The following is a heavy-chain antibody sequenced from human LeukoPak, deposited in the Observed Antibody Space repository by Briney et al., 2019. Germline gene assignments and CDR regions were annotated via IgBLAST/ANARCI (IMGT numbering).Heavy chain of an antibody. Sequence: PGRSLRLSCAASGFNFDDYAMHWVRQVPGKGLEWVSGISWNSDSIGYADSVKGRFTISRDNAKKSPYLQMNSLRAEDTALYHCAKDVGALERNPDYWGQGILVTVSS. D-gene: IGHD1-1*01. J-gene: IGHJ4*02. CDR2: ISWNSDSI. V-gene: IGHV3-9*01. CDR3: AKDVGALERNPDY. CDR1: GFNFDDYA.